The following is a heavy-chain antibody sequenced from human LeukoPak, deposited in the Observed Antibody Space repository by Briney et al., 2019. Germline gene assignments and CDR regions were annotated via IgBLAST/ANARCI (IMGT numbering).Heavy chain of an antibody. CDR2: ISGSGGST. Sequence: QPGGSLRLSCAASGFTFSSYAMSWVRQAPGKGLEWVSAISGSGGSTYYADFVKGRFTISRDNSKNTLYLQMNSLRAEDTAVYYCAKDGSEAGFYYYYYYMDVWGKGTTVTVSS. V-gene: IGHV3-23*01. CDR3: AKDGSEAGFYYYYYYMDV. CDR1: GFTFSSYA. D-gene: IGHD6-19*01. J-gene: IGHJ6*03.